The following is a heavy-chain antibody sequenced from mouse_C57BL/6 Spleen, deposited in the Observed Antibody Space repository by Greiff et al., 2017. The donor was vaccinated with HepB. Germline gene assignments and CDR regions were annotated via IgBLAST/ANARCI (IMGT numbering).Heavy chain of an antibody. CDR3: ARNDYGSSYGYFDV. CDR1: GFSLTSYA. J-gene: IGHJ1*03. CDR2: IWTGGGT. V-gene: IGHV2-9-1*01. D-gene: IGHD1-1*01. Sequence: QVQLKESGPSLVAPSQSLSITCTVSGFSLTSYAISWVRQPPGKGLEWLGVIWTGGGTNYNSALKSRLSISKDNSKSQVFLKMNSLQTDDTARYYCARNDYGSSYGYFDVWGTGTTVTVSS.